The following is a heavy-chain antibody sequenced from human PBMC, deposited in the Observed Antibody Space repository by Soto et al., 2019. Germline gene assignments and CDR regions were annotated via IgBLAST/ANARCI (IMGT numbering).Heavy chain of an antibody. CDR2: ISYDGSTK. CDR1: GFTFSSYG. CDR3: AKDVLRFLEWLAFYGIDV. D-gene: IGHD3-3*01. J-gene: IGHJ6*02. Sequence: QVQLVEYGGGVVQPGRSLRLSCAASGFTFSSYGMHWVRQAPGKGLEWVAVISYDGSTKYYADYVKGLFTISRDNSKNTMYLQMNSLRAEDTAVYYCAKDVLRFLEWLAFYGIDVWGQGTTVTVSS. V-gene: IGHV3-30*18.